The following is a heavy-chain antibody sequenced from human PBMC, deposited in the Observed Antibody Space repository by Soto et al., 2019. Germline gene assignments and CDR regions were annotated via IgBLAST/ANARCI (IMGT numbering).Heavy chain of an antibody. Sequence: EVQVVESGGGLVQPGGSLRLSCSASGFNLSSYAMHWVRQAPGKGLEYVSAIRSSGNSTNYADSVKGRFAVSRDNSKNTLYLQMSSLRTEDTAVYYCVKGSGSYYYYYVMDVWGQGTTVTVSS. D-gene: IGHD3-10*01. J-gene: IGHJ6*02. CDR3: VKGSGSYYYYYVMDV. V-gene: IGHV3-64D*06. CDR2: IRSSGNST. CDR1: GFNLSSYA.